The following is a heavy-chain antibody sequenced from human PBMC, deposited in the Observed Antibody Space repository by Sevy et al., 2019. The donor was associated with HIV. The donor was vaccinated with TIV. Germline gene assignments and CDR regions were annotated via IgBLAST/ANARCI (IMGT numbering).Heavy chain of an antibody. V-gene: IGHV3-30*18. CDR3: AKNRPPGGSFFSRHGMDV. CDR2: ISYDGSYR. Sequence: GGSLRLSCAASGFTFSSYWMSWVRQAPGKGLEWVAIISYDGSYRYYADSVRGRFSMSRDNSKNTMYLQMNGLSIEDTAVYYCAKNRPPGGSFFSRHGMDVWGRGTTVTVSS. D-gene: IGHD3-16*01. J-gene: IGHJ6*02. CDR1: GFTFSSYW.